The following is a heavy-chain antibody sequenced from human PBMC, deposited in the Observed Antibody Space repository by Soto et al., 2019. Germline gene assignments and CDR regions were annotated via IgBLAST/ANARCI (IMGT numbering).Heavy chain of an antibody. Sequence: GGSLRLYCAGPGFTFGNSALSLVRQAPGKGLEWVSSITGNGGTTYYAESMKGRLTISRDNSKNTLYLAVNSLRAEDTAIYFCAKVRPKSHIEVPFDYWGQGTQVTVSS. CDR2: ITGNGGTT. CDR3: AKVRPKSHIEVPFDY. CDR1: GFTFGNSA. V-gene: IGHV3-23*01. D-gene: IGHD6-19*01. J-gene: IGHJ4*02.